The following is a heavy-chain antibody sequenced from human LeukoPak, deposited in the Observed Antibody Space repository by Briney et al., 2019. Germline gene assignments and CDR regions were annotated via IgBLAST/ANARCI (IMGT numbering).Heavy chain of an antibody. CDR1: GGSISGSSW. J-gene: IGHJ6*02. CDR2: INHSGST. D-gene: IGHD3-9*01. V-gene: IGHV4-4*02. Sequence: SGTLSLTCAVSGGSISGSSWWTWVRQSPGKGLEWIGEINHSGSTNYNPSLKSRVTISVDMSKNQFSLKLSSVTAADTAVYYCARAPLRYFDWSPGGYYGMDVWGQGTTVTVSS. CDR3: ARAPLRYFDWSPGGYYGMDV.